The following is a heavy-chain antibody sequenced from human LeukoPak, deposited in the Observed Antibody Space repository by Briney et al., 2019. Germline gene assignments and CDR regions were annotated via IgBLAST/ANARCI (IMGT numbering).Heavy chain of an antibody. CDR3: AKYHEAFDY. D-gene: IGHD2-2*01. J-gene: IGHJ4*02. Sequence: GGSLRLSCAASGFTFTSHSMNWVRQAPGKGPEWVSSIGSRSTSIYYADSVKGRFTISRDNAKNSLYLQMNSLRAEDTAVYYCAKYHEAFDYWGQGTLVTVSS. CDR2: IGSRSTSI. V-gene: IGHV3-21*01. CDR1: GFTFTSHS.